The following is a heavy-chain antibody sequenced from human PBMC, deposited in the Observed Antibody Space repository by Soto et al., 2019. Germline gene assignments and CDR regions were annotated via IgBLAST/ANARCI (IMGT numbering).Heavy chain of an antibody. CDR2: IIPMLGIT. J-gene: IGHJ6*03. CDR1: GDTFTTHT. Sequence: QVQLVQSGAEVKKPGSSVKVSCQASGDTFTTHTITWVRQAPGQGLEWVGRIIPMLGITNYAQKFQGRVTITADKSTSTAYMELRTMTSAGTALYWCARDQHCSVVTCFGHMYIWGRGTTVTVSS. D-gene: IGHD6-19*01. CDR3: ARDQHCSVVTCFGHMYI. V-gene: IGHV1-69*08.